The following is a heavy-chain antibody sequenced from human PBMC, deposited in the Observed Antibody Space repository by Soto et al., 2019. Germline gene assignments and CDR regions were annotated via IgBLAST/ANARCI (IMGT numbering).Heavy chain of an antibody. V-gene: IGHV3-11*01. J-gene: IGHJ4*02. CDR2: ISSSGSTI. D-gene: IGHD6-19*01. CDR1: EFTFSDYY. Sequence: GGSLRLSCAASEFTFSDYYMSWIRQAPGKGLEWVSYISSSGSTIYYADSVKGRFTISRDNAKNSLYLQMNSLRVEDTAVYYCARGSASGRLPSFDYWGQGTLVTVSS. CDR3: ARGSASGRLPSFDY.